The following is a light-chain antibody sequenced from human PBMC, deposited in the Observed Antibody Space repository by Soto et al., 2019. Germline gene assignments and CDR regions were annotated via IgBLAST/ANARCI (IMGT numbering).Light chain of an antibody. J-gene: IGKJ4*01. Sequence: EVAMTQSPGTLSVSPRERATLSCRASPSVGSNLAWYQQKPGQAPRLLIYGASTRATGIPARFSGSGSGTEFTLTISSLQSEDFAVYYCQQYNNWPSLTFGGGTKVDIK. CDR2: GAS. V-gene: IGKV3-15*01. CDR1: PSVGSN. CDR3: QQYNNWPSLT.